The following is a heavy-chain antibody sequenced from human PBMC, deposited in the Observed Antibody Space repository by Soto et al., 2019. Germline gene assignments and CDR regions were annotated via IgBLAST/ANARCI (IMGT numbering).Heavy chain of an antibody. Sequence: QVQLQESGPGLVKPSETLSLTCTVSGGSISSYYWSWIRQPPGKGLEWIGYIYYSGSTNYNPSLKSRVTISVDTSNNKFSLKLSSVTAADTAVYYCASSNIAAAGFYYYGMDVWGRGTTVTVSS. V-gene: IGHV4-59*01. CDR2: IYYSGST. CDR1: GGSISSYY. J-gene: IGHJ6*02. D-gene: IGHD6-13*01. CDR3: ASSNIAAAGFYYYGMDV.